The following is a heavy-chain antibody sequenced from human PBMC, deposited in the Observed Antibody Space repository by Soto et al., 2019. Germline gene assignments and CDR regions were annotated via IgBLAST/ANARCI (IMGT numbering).Heavy chain of an antibody. J-gene: IGHJ4*02. CDR2: ISGSGGST. CDR3: GVTVSSTYYDFWSGNFDY. Sequence: EVQLLESGGGLVQPGGSLRLSCAASGFTFSSYAMSWVRQAPGKRLEWVSAISGSGGSTYYADSVKGRFTISRDNSKNTLYLQMNSLRAEDTAVYYCGVTVSSTYYDFWSGNFDYWGQGTLVTVSS. CDR1: GFTFSSYA. V-gene: IGHV3-23*01. D-gene: IGHD3-3*01.